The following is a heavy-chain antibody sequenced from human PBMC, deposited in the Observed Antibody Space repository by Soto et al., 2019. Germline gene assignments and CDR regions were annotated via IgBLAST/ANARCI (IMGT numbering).Heavy chain of an antibody. CDR3: ARSSGYSYGFDY. V-gene: IGHV1-18*01. Sequence: ASVKVSCKASGYTFTSYGINWVRQAPGQGLEWMGWISGYNGNTKCAQKIQGRVSVTTDTSTSTAYMELRSLRSDDTAVYYCARSSGYSYGFDYWGQGTLVTVSS. CDR1: GYTFTSYG. J-gene: IGHJ4*02. D-gene: IGHD5-18*01. CDR2: ISGYNGNT.